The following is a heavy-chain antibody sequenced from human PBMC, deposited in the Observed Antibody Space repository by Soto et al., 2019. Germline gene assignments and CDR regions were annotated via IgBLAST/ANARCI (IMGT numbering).Heavy chain of an antibody. D-gene: IGHD3-22*01. Sequence: QVQLVQSGAEVKKPGASVKVSCKASGYTFTSYGISWVRQAPGHGLEWMGWISAYNGNTNYAQKRQGRVTMTTDTSTSTAYKELRSLRSDDTAVYYCARAKPYYYDSSGSDYFDYWGQGTLVTVSS. J-gene: IGHJ4*02. CDR1: GYTFTSYG. V-gene: IGHV1-18*01. CDR3: ARAKPYYYDSSGSDYFDY. CDR2: ISAYNGNT.